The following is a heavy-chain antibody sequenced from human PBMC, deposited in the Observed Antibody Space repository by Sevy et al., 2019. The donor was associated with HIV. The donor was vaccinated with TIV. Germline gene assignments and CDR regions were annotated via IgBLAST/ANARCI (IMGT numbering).Heavy chain of an antibody. D-gene: IGHD3-16*01. CDR3: AHETFGRFES. CDR1: GFSFSANG. Sequence: GGSLRLSCAASGFSFSANGMNWVRRAPGKGLGWVANIKGDGSDKHYVDSVEGRFTISRDNAKNVLYLQMNSPRVEDTAVYYCAHETFGRFESWGQGPLVTVSS. CDR2: IKGDGSDK. J-gene: IGHJ4*02. V-gene: IGHV3-7*01.